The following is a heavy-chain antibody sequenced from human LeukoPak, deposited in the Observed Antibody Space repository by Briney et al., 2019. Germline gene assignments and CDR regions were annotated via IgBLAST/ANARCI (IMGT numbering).Heavy chain of an antibody. CDR1: KFTFANSA. J-gene: IGHJ6*03. CDR3: AKGDYGYYYYMDV. V-gene: IGHV3-23*01. CDR2: INGSGST. D-gene: IGHD4-17*01. Sequence: GGSLRLSCAASKFTFANSARRWVRQAPGKGLEWVSTINGSGSTYYADSVKGRFTISRDNSKNTLYLQMNNLRVEDTAIYNCAKGDYGYYYYMDVWGKGTTVTVSS.